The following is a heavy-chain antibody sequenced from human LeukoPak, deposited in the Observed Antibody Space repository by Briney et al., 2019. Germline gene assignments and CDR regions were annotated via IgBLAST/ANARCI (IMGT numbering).Heavy chain of an antibody. V-gene: IGHV3-7*04. D-gene: IGHD3-10*01. CDR1: GFSFRSFW. Sequence: GGSLRLSCAASGFSFRSFWMSWVRPAPGKGLEWVASIKEDGSDKYYVESVKGRFTISRENARNSLYLQMNSLRAEDTAVYYCARVLWFGGIYYFDYWGQGTLVTVSS. J-gene: IGHJ4*02. CDR3: ARVLWFGGIYYFDY. CDR2: IKEDGSDK.